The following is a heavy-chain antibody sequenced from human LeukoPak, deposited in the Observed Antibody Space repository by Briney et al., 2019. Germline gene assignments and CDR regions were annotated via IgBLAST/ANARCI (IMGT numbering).Heavy chain of an antibody. CDR1: GGSISSSTHY. Sequence: SETLSLTCTVSGGSISSSTHYWGWVRQPPGKGLEWIGSIFYTGVTYYNPSLKSRVTISVDTSRNQFSLKLTSVSAADTATYYCARHYGSGSYSDCWGQGTLVTVSS. CDR3: ARHYGSGSYSDC. CDR2: IFYTGVT. J-gene: IGHJ4*02. D-gene: IGHD3-10*01. V-gene: IGHV4-39*01.